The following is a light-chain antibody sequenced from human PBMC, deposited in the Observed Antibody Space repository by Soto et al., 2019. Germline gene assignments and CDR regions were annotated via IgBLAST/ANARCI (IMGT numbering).Light chain of an antibody. V-gene: IGKV1-39*01. CDR2: AAS. Sequence: DIQLTQSPSSLSASVGDTVTITCRASQTVSRYLNWYQQKSGTAPKLLIYAASTLHTGVPSRFSGRGSGTDFTLTINNLQREDFADYFCQQTYSNLWTFGQGTKVELK. CDR1: QTVSRY. CDR3: QQTYSNLWT. J-gene: IGKJ1*01.